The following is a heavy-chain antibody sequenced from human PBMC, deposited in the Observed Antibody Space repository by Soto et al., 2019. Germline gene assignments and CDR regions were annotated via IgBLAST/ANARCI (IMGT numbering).Heavy chain of an antibody. Sequence: QVNLVQSGAEMKKPGSSVKVSCKVSGGDLTNSGISWVRQAPGQGLEWMGGIFPLLAMVDYSQKFQGRVSTTADESTNTAYMDLGSLTSEDTAVYYCAKEDGAGFKPWCQGTLVIVSS. CDR1: GGDLTNSG. CDR2: IFPLLAMV. V-gene: IGHV1-69*04. CDR3: AKEDGAGFKP. J-gene: IGHJ4*02. D-gene: IGHD1-26*01.